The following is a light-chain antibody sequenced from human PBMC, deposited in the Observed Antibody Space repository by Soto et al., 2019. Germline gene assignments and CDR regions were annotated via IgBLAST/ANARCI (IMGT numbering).Light chain of an antibody. J-gene: IGKJ3*01. CDR1: QSVSSSY. Sequence: EIVLTQSPGTLSLSPGERATLSCRASQSVSSSYLAWYQQKPGQAPRLLIYGASSRATAIPDRFSGSGSGTYFTLTISRLETEEFAVYYCQHYGSSRFTFGPGTKVDIK. CDR3: QHYGSSRFT. CDR2: GAS. V-gene: IGKV3-20*01.